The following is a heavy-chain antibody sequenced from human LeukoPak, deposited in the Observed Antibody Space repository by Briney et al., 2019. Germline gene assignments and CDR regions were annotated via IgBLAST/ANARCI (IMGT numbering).Heavy chain of an antibody. Sequence: SVKVSCKASGGTFSSYAISWVRQAPGQGLEWMGGIIPIFGTANYAQKFQGRVTITADESTSTAYMELSGLRSEDTAVYYCARPRTPLGYCSGGSCYYYGMDVWGQGTTVTVSS. V-gene: IGHV1-69*13. D-gene: IGHD2-15*01. CDR2: IIPIFGTA. CDR1: GGTFSSYA. J-gene: IGHJ6*02. CDR3: ARPRTPLGYCSGGSCYYYGMDV.